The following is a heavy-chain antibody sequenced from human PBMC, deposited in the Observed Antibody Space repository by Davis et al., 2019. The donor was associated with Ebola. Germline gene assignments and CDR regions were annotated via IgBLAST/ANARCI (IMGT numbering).Heavy chain of an antibody. V-gene: IGHV5-51*01. CDR1: GYSFTNYW. J-gene: IGHJ4*02. CDR2: IFPGDSDT. D-gene: IGHD3-3*01. Sequence: KVSCKGSGYSFTNYWIGWVRQRPGKGLEWMGIIFPGDSDTRYSPSFQGQVTISADKSISTAYLQWSSLKASDTAMYYCARVRFLEWLNTDYWGQGTLVTVSS. CDR3: ARVRFLEWLNTDY.